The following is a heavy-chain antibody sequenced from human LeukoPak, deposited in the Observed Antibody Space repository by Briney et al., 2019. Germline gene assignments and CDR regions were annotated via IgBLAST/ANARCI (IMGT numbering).Heavy chain of an antibody. CDR2: ITWNSGSI. CDR1: GFTFYDYA. CDR3: AAGAGITRY. D-gene: IGHD3-10*01. J-gene: IGHJ4*02. V-gene: IGHV3-9*01. Sequence: GGSLRLSCAASGFTFYDYARDWVRQAPGEGVEWVSGITWNSGSIAYAASVNGRFTISRDNAKNSLYLQVNSLRSEDTALYYCAAGAGITRYWGQGTPVTVSS.